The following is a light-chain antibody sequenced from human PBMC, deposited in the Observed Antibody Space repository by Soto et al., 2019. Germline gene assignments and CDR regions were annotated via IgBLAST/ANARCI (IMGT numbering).Light chain of an antibody. CDR1: QAIRTA. V-gene: IGKV1-6*01. Sequence: AIQLTQSPSSLYASVGDRVTITCRASQAIRTALGWYQQKPGKVPKLLIYAASILQSGVPSRFSGSGSGTDFTLTISSLQPEDFATYYCLLDFRYFWAVGQGTKV. CDR2: AAS. J-gene: IGKJ1*01. CDR3: LLDFRYFWA.